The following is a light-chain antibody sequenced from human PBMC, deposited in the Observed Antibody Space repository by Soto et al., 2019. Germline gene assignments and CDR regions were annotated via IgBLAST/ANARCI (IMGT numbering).Light chain of an antibody. CDR1: SSNIGAGYA. V-gene: IGLV1-40*01. Sequence: QSVLTQPPSVSGAPGQRVTFSCTGSSSNIGAGYAVHWYQQLPRTPPNLLIYGNSSRPPGAPDRFSGSKSGTSAYLAISGLQAEDEADYYCQSFDSGLSGYVFGTETKVTVL. J-gene: IGLJ1*01. CDR3: QSFDSGLSGYV. CDR2: GNS.